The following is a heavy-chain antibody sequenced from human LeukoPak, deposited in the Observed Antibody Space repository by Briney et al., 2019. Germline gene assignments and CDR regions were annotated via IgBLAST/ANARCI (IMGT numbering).Heavy chain of an antibody. Sequence: GGSLRLSCAASGFTFSDYYMDWVRQAPGKGLEWVGRIRNKANSYTTEYAASVKGRFTISRDDSKNSLFLQMNSLKTEDTAVYYCSRDLGLASGVFWGQGTLVTVSS. CDR2: IRNKANSYTT. CDR3: SRDLGLASGVF. D-gene: IGHD3-3*02. CDR1: GFTFSDYY. V-gene: IGHV3-72*01. J-gene: IGHJ4*02.